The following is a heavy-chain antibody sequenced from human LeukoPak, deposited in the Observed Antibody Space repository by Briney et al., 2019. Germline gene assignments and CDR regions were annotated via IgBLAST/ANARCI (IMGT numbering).Heavy chain of an antibody. CDR2: ISYDGSNK. D-gene: IGHD1-14*01. CDR1: GFTFSSYA. J-gene: IGHJ4*02. CDR3: ARAGGGLDY. V-gene: IGHV3-30*04. Sequence: GGSLRLSCAASGFTFSSYAMHWVREAPGKGLEWVAVISYDGSNKYYADSVRGRFTISRDNSKNTLYLQMSSQRAEDTAVYYCARAGGGLDYWGQGTLVTVSS.